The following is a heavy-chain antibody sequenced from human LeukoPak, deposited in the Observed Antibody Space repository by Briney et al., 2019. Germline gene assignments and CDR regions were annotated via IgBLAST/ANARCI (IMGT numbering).Heavy chain of an antibody. Sequence: GGSLRLSCAASGFTFSSYAMSWVRQAPGKGLEWVSAISGSGGSTYYADSVKGRFTISRDNSKNTLYLQMNSLRAEDTAVYYCAKAGGYYYGSGDYDYWGQGTLVTVSS. CDR1: GFTFSSYA. CDR3: AKAGGYYYGSGDYDY. V-gene: IGHV3-23*01. J-gene: IGHJ4*02. CDR2: ISGSGGST. D-gene: IGHD3-10*01.